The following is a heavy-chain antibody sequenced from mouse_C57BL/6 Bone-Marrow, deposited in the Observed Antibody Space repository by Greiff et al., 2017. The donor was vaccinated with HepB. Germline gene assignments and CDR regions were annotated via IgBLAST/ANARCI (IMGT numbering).Heavy chain of an antibody. Sequence: QVQLQQPGAELVMPGASVKLSCKASGYTFTSYWMHWVKQRPGQGLEWIGEIDPSDSYTNYNQKFKGKSTLTVDKSSSTAYMQLSSLTSEDSAVYYCAGSSGPWFAYWGQGTLVTVSA. J-gene: IGHJ3*01. V-gene: IGHV1-69*01. CDR3: AGSSGPWFAY. CDR1: GYTFTSYW. CDR2: IDPSDSYT. D-gene: IGHD3-2*02.